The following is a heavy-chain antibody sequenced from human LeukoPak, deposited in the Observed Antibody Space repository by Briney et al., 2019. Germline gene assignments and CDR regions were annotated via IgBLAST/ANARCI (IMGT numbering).Heavy chain of an antibody. CDR3: AKRGVVIRVILVGFHKEAYYFDS. Sequence: PGGSLRLSCAVSGITLSNYGMSWVRQAPGEGLEWVSGISGSGGNTYYADSVKGRFTISRDNSMNTLYLQMNSLRAEDTAVYFCAKRGVVIRVILVGFHKEAYYFDSWGQGALVTVSS. D-gene: IGHD3-22*01. V-gene: IGHV3-23*01. CDR1: GITLSNYG. CDR2: ISGSGGNT. J-gene: IGHJ4*02.